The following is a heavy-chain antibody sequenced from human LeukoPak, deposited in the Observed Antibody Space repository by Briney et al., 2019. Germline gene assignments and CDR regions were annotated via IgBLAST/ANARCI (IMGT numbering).Heavy chain of an antibody. D-gene: IGHD3-9*01. V-gene: IGHV3-30-3*01. CDR1: GFTFSNDA. CDR2: ISYDGSNK. Sequence: GGSLRLSCAASGFTFSNDAIHWVRQAPGKGLEWVAVISYDGSNKYYADSVKGRFTISRDNSKNTLYLQMNSLRAEDTAVYYCARELRYFDWLPHDDAFDIWGQGTMVTVSS. J-gene: IGHJ3*02. CDR3: ARELRYFDWLPHDDAFDI.